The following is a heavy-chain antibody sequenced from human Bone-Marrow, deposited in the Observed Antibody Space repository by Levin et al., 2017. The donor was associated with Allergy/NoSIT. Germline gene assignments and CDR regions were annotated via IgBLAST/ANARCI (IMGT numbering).Heavy chain of an antibody. V-gene: IGHV1-69*01. CDR2: IIPIFGII. Sequence: PGGSLRLSCKASGGTSRTYGISWVRQAPGQGLEWMGGIIPIFGIINYAQKFQGRVTITADGSTSTAYMALSSVRSEDTAVYYCARDGTVDYGDSDAFDIWGQGTMVTVSS. D-gene: IGHD4-17*01. CDR3: ARDGTVDYGDSDAFDI. CDR1: GGTSRTYG. J-gene: IGHJ3*02.